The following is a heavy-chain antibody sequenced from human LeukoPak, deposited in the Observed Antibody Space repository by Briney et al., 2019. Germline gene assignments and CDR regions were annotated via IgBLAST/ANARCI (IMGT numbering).Heavy chain of an antibody. Sequence: SETLSLTCTVSGGSIGTYYWSWIRQPPRKGLEWVGYIDYSGSTKYNPSLKSRVTMSLGTSKNQFSLKVNPVTAADTAIYYCTRESSSSPDSWGQGTLVTVSS. CDR3: TRESSSSPDS. CDR2: IDYSGST. D-gene: IGHD6-6*01. CDR1: GGSIGTYY. V-gene: IGHV4-59*08. J-gene: IGHJ5*01.